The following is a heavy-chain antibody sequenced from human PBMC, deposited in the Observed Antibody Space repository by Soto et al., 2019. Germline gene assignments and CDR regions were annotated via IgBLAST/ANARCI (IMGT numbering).Heavy chain of an antibody. CDR2: INWNGGST. J-gene: IGHJ3*02. D-gene: IGHD3-9*01. CDR3: ARVGVLRYFDWLPTGGYAFDI. Sequence: PVGSLRHSCAASGLTCDDYGMSWVRQATGKGLEWVSGINWNGGSTGYADSVKGRFTISRDNAKNSLYLQMNSLRAEDTALYHCARVGVLRYFDWLPTGGYAFDIWGQGTMVTVSS. V-gene: IGHV3-20*01. CDR1: GLTCDDYG.